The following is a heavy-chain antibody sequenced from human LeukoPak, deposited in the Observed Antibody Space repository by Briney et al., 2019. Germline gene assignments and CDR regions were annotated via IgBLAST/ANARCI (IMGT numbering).Heavy chain of an antibody. V-gene: IGHV1-18*01. CDR1: VYTFTNYG. J-gene: IGHJ4*02. CDR2: ISGYNGNT. Sequence: AAVTVTLKSSVYTFTNYGISWVRQAPGQGREWVARISGYNGNTGYAQKDEDRVTLTADTSTANLELKSLTSGDTAVYYCSREHGDYVGGKVGFDFWGQGTLVSVSS. CDR3: SREHGDYVGGKVGFDF. D-gene: IGHD4-17*01.